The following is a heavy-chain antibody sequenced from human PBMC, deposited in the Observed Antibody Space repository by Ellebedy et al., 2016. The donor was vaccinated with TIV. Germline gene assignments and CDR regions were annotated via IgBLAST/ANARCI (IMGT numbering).Heavy chain of an antibody. Sequence: GGSLRLSXAVSGFTLSSYAMHWVRQAPGKGLEWVAVIVYDGSNKYYADSVKGRFTISRDNSKNTVHLHMNTLRSDDTAIYYCAREDGDYPVDAFDVWGQGTRVTVSS. CDR2: IVYDGSNK. CDR1: GFTLSSYA. V-gene: IGHV3-30-3*01. CDR3: AREDGDYPVDAFDV. J-gene: IGHJ3*01. D-gene: IGHD4-17*01.